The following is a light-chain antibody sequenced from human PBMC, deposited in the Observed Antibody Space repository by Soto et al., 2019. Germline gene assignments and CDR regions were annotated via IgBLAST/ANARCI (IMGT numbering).Light chain of an antibody. CDR1: QSVSSNY. V-gene: IGKV3-20*01. Sequence: EIVLTQSPGTLSLSPGERATLSWRASQSVSSNYLAWYQQIPGQAPRLLIYGASSRATGIPDRFSGSGSGTDFTLTISRLEPEDFAVYYCQQYGSSPRTFGQGTKVQIK. J-gene: IGKJ1*01. CDR3: QQYGSSPRT. CDR2: GAS.